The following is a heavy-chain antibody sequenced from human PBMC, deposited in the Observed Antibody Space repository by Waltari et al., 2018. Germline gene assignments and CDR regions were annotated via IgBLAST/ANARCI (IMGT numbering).Heavy chain of an antibody. CDR1: GFTFEAYA. CDR3: AKHQTFGWDDYFDL. J-gene: IGHJ2*01. D-gene: IGHD1-1*01. CDR2: ISWNSESI. Sequence: EVQLVESGGGLVQPGRSLRLSCAASGFTFEAYAMHWVRQAPGKGLELVAGISWNSESIGYGDSVKGRFTISRDNAKNSLYLQMKTLRAEDTALYYCAKHQTFGWDDYFDLWGRGTLVTVSA. V-gene: IGHV3-9*01.